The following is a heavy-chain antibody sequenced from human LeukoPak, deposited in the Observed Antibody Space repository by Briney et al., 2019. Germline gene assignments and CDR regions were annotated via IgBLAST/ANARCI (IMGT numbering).Heavy chain of an antibody. CDR2: ISPDGKDT. D-gene: IGHD6-13*01. Sequence: GGSLRLSCAASGFTFSNYWIYWVRQVPGKGLVWVSRISPDGKDTSHADSVKGRFTISRDNAKNTLYLQMNSLRAEDTAVYYCARDRYSSSWYNYFIDYWGQGTLVTVSS. CDR1: GFTFSNYW. CDR3: ARDRYSSSWYNYFIDY. J-gene: IGHJ4*02. V-gene: IGHV3-74*01.